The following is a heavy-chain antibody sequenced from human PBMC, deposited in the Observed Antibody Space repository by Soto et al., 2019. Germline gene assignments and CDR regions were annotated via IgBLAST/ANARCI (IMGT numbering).Heavy chain of an antibody. Sequence: ASVKVSCKASGYAFTCYYMHWVRQAPGQGLELMGWINPNSGGTNYAQKFQGRVTMTRDTSISTAYMELSRLRSDDTAVYYCARGRGGGARITIFGVVRGDWFDPWGQGTVVTVSS. CDR2: INPNSGGT. J-gene: IGHJ5*02. V-gene: IGHV1-2*02. D-gene: IGHD3-3*01. CDR1: GYAFTCYY. CDR3: ARGRGGGARITIFGVVRGDWFDP.